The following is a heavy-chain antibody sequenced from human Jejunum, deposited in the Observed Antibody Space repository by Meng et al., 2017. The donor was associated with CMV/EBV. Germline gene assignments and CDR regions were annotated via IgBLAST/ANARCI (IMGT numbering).Heavy chain of an antibody. Sequence: CEASGYTFSDYHLHWVRQAPGQGLECVGWMSPNSGATTYTQKFQGRVTLTSDTSITTAYMELSRLKSDDTAVYFCARNWGGGSYYLDYWGQGTLVTVSS. J-gene: IGHJ4*02. CDR1: GYTFSDYH. V-gene: IGHV1-2*02. CDR3: ARNWGGGSYYLDY. D-gene: IGHD2-21*01. CDR2: MSPNSGAT.